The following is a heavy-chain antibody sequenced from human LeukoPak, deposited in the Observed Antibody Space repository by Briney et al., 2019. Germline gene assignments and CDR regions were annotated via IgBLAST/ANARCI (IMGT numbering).Heavy chain of an antibody. Sequence: GGSLRLSCVASEFTFSNYPIHWLRQAPGKGLVWVAVVSYDGRNKYYADSVKGRFTISRDNSRNTASLQMISLRVEDTALYYCARDIRRGLAVAGLFDSWGQGTLVTVSS. CDR2: VSYDGRNK. CDR1: EFTFSNYP. J-gene: IGHJ4*02. D-gene: IGHD6-19*01. CDR3: ARDIRRGLAVAGLFDS. V-gene: IGHV3-30*01.